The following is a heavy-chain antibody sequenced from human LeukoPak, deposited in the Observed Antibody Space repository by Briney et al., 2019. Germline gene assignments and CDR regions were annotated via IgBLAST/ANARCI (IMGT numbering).Heavy chain of an antibody. CDR1: GFTFSSYA. J-gene: IGHJ4*02. D-gene: IGHD5-18*01. Sequence: SGGSLRHSCAASGFTFSSYAMSWVRQAPGKGLEWVSSISSSSSYIYYADSVKGRFTISRDNAKNSLYLQMNSLRAEDTAVYYCARDSRGYSYGDDDYWGQGTLVTVSS. CDR3: ARDSRGYSYGDDDY. V-gene: IGHV3-21*01. CDR2: ISSSSSYI.